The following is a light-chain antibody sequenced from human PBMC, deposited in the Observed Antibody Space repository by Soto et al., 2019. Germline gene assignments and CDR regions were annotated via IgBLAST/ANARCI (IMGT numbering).Light chain of an antibody. V-gene: IGKV1-27*01. CDR2: AAS. J-gene: IGKJ4*01. Sequence: DIQLTQSPSFLSAYVGDRVTITCRASQGIRNDLAWYQQKPGKAPELLIYAASTLQPGVSSRFSGTASGTDFTPTISSLQPEDVATYYCQRYDRAPHTFIFAGGTKVDIK. CDR1: QGIRND. CDR3: QRYDRAPHTFI.